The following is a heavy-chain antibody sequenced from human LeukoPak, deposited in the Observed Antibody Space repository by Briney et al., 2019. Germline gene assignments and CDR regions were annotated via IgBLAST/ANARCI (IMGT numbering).Heavy chain of an antibody. CDR3: ARFPRDPWRFDY. D-gene: IGHD5-12*01. CDR1: GFTFSSDW. V-gene: IGHV3-7*03. J-gene: IGHJ4*02. Sequence: GSLRLSCAVSGFTFSSDWMTWVRQAPGKGLEWVANIKEDGSESHYVDSVKGRFTISRDTTKNSLYLQMNSLRAEDTAVYYCARFPRDPWRFDYWGQGTLVTVSS. CDR2: IKEDGSES.